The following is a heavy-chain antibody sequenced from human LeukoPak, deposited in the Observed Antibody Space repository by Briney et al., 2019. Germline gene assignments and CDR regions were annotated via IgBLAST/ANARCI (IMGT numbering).Heavy chain of an antibody. D-gene: IGHD2-8*02. J-gene: IGHJ2*01. V-gene: IGHV3-74*01. CDR3: ATGLSQYYYL. Sequence: GGSLTLSCGASGITFSDYWMHWVRQAPGKGLVWVSRINSDGSSTIYADSVKGRFTISRDNAKNTVYLQMNRLRAEDTAVFYCATGLSQYYYLWGRGTLVTVSS. CDR1: GITFSDYW. CDR2: INSDGSST.